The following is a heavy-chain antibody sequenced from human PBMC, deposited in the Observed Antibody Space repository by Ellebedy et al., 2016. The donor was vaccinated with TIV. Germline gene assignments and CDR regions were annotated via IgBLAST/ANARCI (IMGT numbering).Heavy chain of an antibody. CDR2: FNAGNGNT. CDR1: GYTFTTYA. D-gene: IGHD5-24*01. V-gene: IGHV1-3*01. CDR3: ATERHVEMATILTDAFDI. Sequence: AASVKVSCKASGYTFTTYAMHWVRQAPGQRLEWMGWFNAGNGNTKYAQKFQGRFTITADKSTSTAYLELSSLRSEDTAVYYCATERHVEMATILTDAFDIWGQGTMVTVSS. J-gene: IGHJ3*02.